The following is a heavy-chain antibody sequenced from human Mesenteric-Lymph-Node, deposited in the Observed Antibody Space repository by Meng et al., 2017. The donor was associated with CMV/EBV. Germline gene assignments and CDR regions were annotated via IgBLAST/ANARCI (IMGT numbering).Heavy chain of an antibody. Sequence: SETLSLTCTVSGASISTNYWSWMRQPPGKGLEWIGYFFYRGSTKNYPSLKSRVTISVDTSKSQFSLILTSVTAADAAVYYCTRMPGASVGFDYWGQGMLVTVSS. D-gene: IGHD5/OR15-5a*01. CDR2: FFYRGST. J-gene: IGHJ4*02. V-gene: IGHV4-59*01. CDR1: GASISTNY. CDR3: TRMPGASVGFDY.